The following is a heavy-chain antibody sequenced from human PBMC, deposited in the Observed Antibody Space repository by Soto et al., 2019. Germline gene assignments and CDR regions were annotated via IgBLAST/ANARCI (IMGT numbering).Heavy chain of an antibody. Sequence: SXKVSFEASGCTFRSYAISWVRQARVQGLEWMGGIIPIFGTANYAQKFQGRVTITADKSTSTAYMELSSLRSEDTAVYYCATGGCSSTSCYTWGYYYYYGMDVWGQGTTVTVSS. CDR2: IIPIFGTA. J-gene: IGHJ6*02. V-gene: IGHV1-69*06. CDR3: ATGGCSSTSCYTWGYYYYYGMDV. CDR1: GCTFRSYA. D-gene: IGHD2-2*02.